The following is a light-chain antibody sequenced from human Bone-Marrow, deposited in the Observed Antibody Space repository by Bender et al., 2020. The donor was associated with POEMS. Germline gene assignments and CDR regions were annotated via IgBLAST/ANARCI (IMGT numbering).Light chain of an antibody. J-gene: IGLJ3*02. CDR2: SNI. CDR3: AAWDDSQSGPNWV. Sequence: QSVLTQPPSASGTPGHRVTISCSGGSSNIGAHAVNWYQHLPGTAPKLLIYSNIQRPSGVPDRFSGSKSGTSASLAISGLRSEDEAHYYCAAWDDSQSGPNWVFGGGTKLTVL. CDR1: SSNIGAHA. V-gene: IGLV1-47*01.